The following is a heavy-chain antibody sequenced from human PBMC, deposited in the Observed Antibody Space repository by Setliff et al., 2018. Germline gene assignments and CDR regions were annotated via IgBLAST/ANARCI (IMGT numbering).Heavy chain of an antibody. D-gene: IGHD2-15*01. Sequence: GASVKVSCKVSGYSFLDFGITWVRQAPGRGLEWMGYISPYNGRTNVAQDFQGRVKMTTDTSTRTAFLELTSLTSGDTAVYFCALSSLSLCSGGNCPNAFDVWGQGTMVTVSS. J-gene: IGHJ3*01. CDR1: GYSFLDFG. V-gene: IGHV1-18*01. CDR3: ALSSLSLCSGGNCPNAFDV. CDR2: ISPYNGRT.